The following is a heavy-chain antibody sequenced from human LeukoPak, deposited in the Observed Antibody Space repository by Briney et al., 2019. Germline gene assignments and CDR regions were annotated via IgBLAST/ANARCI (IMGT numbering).Heavy chain of an antibody. CDR1: GFTFSSYW. J-gene: IGHJ4*02. V-gene: IGHV3-7*01. Sequence: GGSLRLSCAASGFTFSSYWMNWARQAPGKGLEWVASINHNGNVNYYVDSVKGRFTISRDDFKSTLYLHMNSLRPDDTAVYYCADQRYGPPGYWGQGTLVTVSS. CDR3: ADQRYGPPGY. CDR2: INHNGNVN. D-gene: IGHD2-2*01.